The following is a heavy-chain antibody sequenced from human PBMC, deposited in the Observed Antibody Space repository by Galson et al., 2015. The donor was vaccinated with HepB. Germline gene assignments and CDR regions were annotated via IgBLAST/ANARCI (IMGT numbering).Heavy chain of an antibody. CDR1: GFTFTSYS. CDR2: ITSGNSI. V-gene: IGHV3-48*04. J-gene: IGHJ4*02. Sequence: SLRLSCAASGFTFTSYSMNWVRQAPGKGLEWVSYITSGNSIKCGDSVKGRFTISRDNAKSSLYLQMTSLRAEDTGVYYCTRDRFELAYRGKFMDFWGQGTLVTVSS. D-gene: IGHD2-21*01. CDR3: TRDRFELAYRGKFMDF.